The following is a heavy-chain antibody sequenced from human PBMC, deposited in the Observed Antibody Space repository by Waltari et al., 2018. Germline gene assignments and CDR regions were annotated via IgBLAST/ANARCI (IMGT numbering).Heavy chain of an antibody. CDR1: GFSLTASSMR. D-gene: IGHD3-22*01. Sequence: QVTLKETGPALVKPSETLRLTCSFSGFSLTASSMRVRWIRQPPGKALEWLGRIDWDGDRVYNPALKTRLTISRGSIHNQVVLTVTNMDPVDTATYYCAHRGTYDYDSSGYQGFDYWGQGTLVTVSS. J-gene: IGHJ4*02. CDR3: AHRGTYDYDSSGYQGFDY. V-gene: IGHV2-70*04. CDR2: IDWDGDR.